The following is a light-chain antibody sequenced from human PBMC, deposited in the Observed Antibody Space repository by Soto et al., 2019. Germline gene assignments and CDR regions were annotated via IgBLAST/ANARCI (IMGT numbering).Light chain of an antibody. V-gene: IGKV3-20*01. CDR2: GVS. Sequence: EVVLTQSPVTLSLSPGERATLSCRASQRVGSTFFAWYQQKPGQAPRPLIYGVSTRATGIPDRFSGSWSGTDFTLTITSPQPADFATYYCQQLHDYPITFGQGTRLEIK. CDR3: QQLHDYPIT. J-gene: IGKJ5*01. CDR1: QRVGSTF.